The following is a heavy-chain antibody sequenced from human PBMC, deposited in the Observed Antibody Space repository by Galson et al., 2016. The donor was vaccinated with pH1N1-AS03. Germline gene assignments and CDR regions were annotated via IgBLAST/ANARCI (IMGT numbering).Heavy chain of an antibody. J-gene: IGHJ6*03. CDR1: GFTFKSYW. Sequence: SLRLSCAASGFTFKSYWMSWVRQAPGKGLEWVANINQDENEKYCVDSVKGRFTISRDNAKNSLYLEMNSLRAEDTALYYCARESTGTEHIVVVTGRYGYYYMDAWGKGTTVPVSS. CDR2: INQDENEK. V-gene: IGHV3-7*03. D-gene: IGHD2-21*02. CDR3: ARESTGTEHIVVVTGRYGYYYMDA.